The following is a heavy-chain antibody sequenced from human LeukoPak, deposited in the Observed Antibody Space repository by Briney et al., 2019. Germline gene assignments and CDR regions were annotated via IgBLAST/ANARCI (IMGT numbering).Heavy chain of an antibody. Sequence: ASVKVSCKASGYTFAGHYMNWVRLAPGQGLEWMGWINPTGGTTYAQKFQDRVTMTRDTSINTAYMELSGLRSDDTAVYYCARDLGWSSSHWGQGTLVTVSS. J-gene: IGHJ4*02. CDR1: GYTFAGHY. CDR3: ARDLGWSSSH. CDR2: INPTGGT. D-gene: IGHD6-6*01. V-gene: IGHV1-2*02.